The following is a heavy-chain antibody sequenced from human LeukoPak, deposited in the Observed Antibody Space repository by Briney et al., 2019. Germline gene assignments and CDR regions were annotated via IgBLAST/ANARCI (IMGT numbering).Heavy chain of an antibody. CDR1: GYSIGTGYY. Sequence: SETLSLTCTVSGYSIGTGYYWGWIRQPPGTALEWIGSIYPSGTTYYNPSLKSRVSISIDTSRNQFSLKLSSLTAADTAVYYCARDRLYSNTSLTDFWGQGTLVTVSS. CDR3: ARDRLYSNTSLTDF. CDR2: IYPSGTT. D-gene: IGHD6-13*01. J-gene: IGHJ4*02. V-gene: IGHV4-38-2*02.